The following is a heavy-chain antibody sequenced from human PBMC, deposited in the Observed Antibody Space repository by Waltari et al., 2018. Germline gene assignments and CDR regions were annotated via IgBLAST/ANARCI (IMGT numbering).Heavy chain of an antibody. Sequence: QVNLVESGGGVVQPGGSLRLPCATTGFPFRHFGMHWVRQATGKGLEWVALIWFDGSDKFYADSVRGRFTISRDNSARTLYLDMDSLRLDDTAMYYCAKDAFGNTYLDFWGQGTLVTVSS. CDR3: AKDAFGNTYLDF. D-gene: IGHD2-2*02. V-gene: IGHV3-30*02. CDR1: GFPFRHFG. CDR2: IWFDGSDK. J-gene: IGHJ4*02.